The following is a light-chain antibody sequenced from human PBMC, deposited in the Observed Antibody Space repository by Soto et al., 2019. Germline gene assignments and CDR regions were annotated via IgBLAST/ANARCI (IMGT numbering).Light chain of an antibody. V-gene: IGLV1-40*01. J-gene: IGLJ1*01. CDR2: GNT. CDR1: SSDTGAGYA. CDR3: QSYDSSLSGFV. Sequence: QSVLTQPPSVSGAPGQRVTISCTGSSSDTGAGYAVHWYQQLPGTAPILLIYGNTNRPSGVPDRFSGSRSGTSASLAITGLQAEDEADYYCQSYDSSLSGFVFGTGTKGTVL.